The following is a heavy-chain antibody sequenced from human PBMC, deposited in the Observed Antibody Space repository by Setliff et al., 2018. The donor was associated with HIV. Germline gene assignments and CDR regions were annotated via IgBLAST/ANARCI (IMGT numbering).Heavy chain of an antibody. V-gene: IGHV5-51*01. CDR1: GYTFSTYY. Sequence: GESLKISCKGSGYTFSTYYIGWVRQMPGKGLEWMGIIYPGDSDTRYSPSFQGQVTISADKSISTAYLQWSSLKASDTAIYYCARHSSSGWFGETYNWFDPWGQGTLVTVSS. D-gene: IGHD6-19*01. CDR2: IYPGDSDT. J-gene: IGHJ5*02. CDR3: ARHSSSGWFGETYNWFDP.